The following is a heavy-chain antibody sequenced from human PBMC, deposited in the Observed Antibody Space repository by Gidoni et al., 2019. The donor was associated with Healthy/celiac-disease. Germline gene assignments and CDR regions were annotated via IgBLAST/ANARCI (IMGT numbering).Heavy chain of an antibody. J-gene: IGHJ6*02. CDR3: ARDCSGGSCYYYDGMDV. V-gene: IGHV4-34*01. CDR1: GGSFSGYY. D-gene: IGHD2-15*01. Sequence: QVQLQQWGDGLLKPSATLSLTRPVYGGSFSGYYWSWIRQPPGEGLEWIGEINHSGSTNYNQSLKSKVSISVDTYKTQYSLKLSSVTAADTAVYFCARDCSGGSCYYYDGMDVWGQGTTVTVSS. CDR2: INHSGST.